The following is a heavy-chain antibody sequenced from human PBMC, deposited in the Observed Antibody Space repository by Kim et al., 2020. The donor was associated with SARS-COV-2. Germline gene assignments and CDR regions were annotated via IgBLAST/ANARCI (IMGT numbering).Heavy chain of an antibody. CDR2: IYYSGST. J-gene: IGHJ5*02. V-gene: IGHV4-59*08. D-gene: IGHD5-12*01. CDR3: ARHNSGYDLSP. Sequence: SETLSRTCTVSGGSISSYYWSWIRQPPGKGLEWIGYIYYSGSTNYNPSLKSRVTISVDTSKNQFSLKLSSVTAADTAVYYCARHNSGYDLSPWGQGTLVTVSS. CDR1: GGSISSYY.